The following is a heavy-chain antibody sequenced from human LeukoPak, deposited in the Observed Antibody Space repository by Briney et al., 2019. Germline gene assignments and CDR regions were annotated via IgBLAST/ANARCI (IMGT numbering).Heavy chain of an antibody. J-gene: IGHJ6*02. CDR3: ARDSLPNYYDSSGYRPPSGYYYYYGMDV. Sequence: PGGSLRLSCAASGFTFSSYAMSWVRQAPGKGLKWASTINDNGDGTYYADSVKGRFTISRDNSKNTLYLQMNSLRAEDTAVYYCARDSLPNYYDSSGYRPPSGYYYYYGMDVWGQGTTVTVSS. D-gene: IGHD3-22*01. CDR1: GFTFSSYA. V-gene: IGHV3-23*01. CDR2: INDNGDGT.